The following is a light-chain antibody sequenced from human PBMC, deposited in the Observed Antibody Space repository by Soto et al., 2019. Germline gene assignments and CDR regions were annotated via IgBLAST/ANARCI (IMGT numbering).Light chain of an antibody. CDR1: QSVSSSY. V-gene: IGKV3-20*01. Sequence: EIVLTQSPGILSLSPGERATLSCRASQSVSSSYLAWYQQKPGQTPRLLVYGASSRATGIPDRFSGSGSGTDFTLTISRLEPEDFAVYYCQQHGTSPITFGQGTRLEIK. CDR2: GAS. J-gene: IGKJ5*01. CDR3: QQHGTSPIT.